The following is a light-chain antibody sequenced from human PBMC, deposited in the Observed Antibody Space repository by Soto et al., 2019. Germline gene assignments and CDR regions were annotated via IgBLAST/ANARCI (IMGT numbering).Light chain of an antibody. CDR3: HQALFT. CDR1: QSVSSY. V-gene: IGKV3-11*01. J-gene: IGKJ3*01. CDR2: DAS. Sequence: EIVLTQSPATLSLSPGERATLSCRASQSVSSYLAWYHQQPGQAPTPLIYDASNRTTGIPARCSGRGSGTDCTLTISSLEPEDCAVYYCHQALFTFGPGTKVDIK.